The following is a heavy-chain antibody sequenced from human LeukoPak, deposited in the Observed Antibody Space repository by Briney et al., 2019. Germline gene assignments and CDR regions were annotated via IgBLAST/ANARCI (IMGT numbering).Heavy chain of an antibody. CDR3: AKEGYDFWSGSTGFDP. CDR2: ISGSGGST. J-gene: IGHJ5*02. Sequence: GGSLRLSCAASGFTFSSYAMSWVRQAPGKGLEWVSAISGSGGSTYYADSVKGRFTISRDNSKNALYLQMNSLRAEDTAVYYCAKEGYDFWSGSTGFDPWGQGTLVTVSS. CDR1: GFTFSSYA. D-gene: IGHD3-3*01. V-gene: IGHV3-23*01.